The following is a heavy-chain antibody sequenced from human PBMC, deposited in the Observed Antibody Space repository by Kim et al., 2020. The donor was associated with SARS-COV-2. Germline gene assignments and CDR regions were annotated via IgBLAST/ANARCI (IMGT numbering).Heavy chain of an antibody. Sequence: ASVKVSCKASGYSFTTFGITWVRQAPGQGLEWMGWIKPNSGNTNSAEKFQGRFTITADTSTTTAYMELERLTSYDTAASYCARSLLSVYDFGCGFTHNWF. CDR2: IKPNSGNT. CDR3: ARSLLSVYDFGCGFTHNWF. J-gene: IGHJ5*01. CDR1: GYSFTTFG. V-gene: IGHV1-18*04. D-gene: IGHD3-3*01.